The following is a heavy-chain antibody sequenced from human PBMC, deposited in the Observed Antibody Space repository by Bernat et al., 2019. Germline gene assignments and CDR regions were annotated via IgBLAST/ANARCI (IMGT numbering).Heavy chain of an antibody. D-gene: IGHD6-19*01. CDR1: GGSINSGTYY. CDR2: IYYSGST. J-gene: IGHJ4*02. Sequence: QLHLQESGPGLVTPLETLSLTCSVFGGSINSGTYYWGWIRQPPGKGLEWIGTIYYSGSTYYNPSLKSRVTISVDTSKNQFSLKLSSVTAADTAVYYCARRDSSEYYFDYWGQGTLVTVSS. V-gene: IGHV4-39*01. CDR3: ARRDSSEYYFDY.